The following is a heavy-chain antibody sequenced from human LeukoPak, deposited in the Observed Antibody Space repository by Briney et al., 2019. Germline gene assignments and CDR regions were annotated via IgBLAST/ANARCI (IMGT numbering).Heavy chain of an antibody. Sequence: GRSLRLSCAASGFTFSSYGMHWVRQAPGKGLEWVAVIWYDGRNKFYADSLKGRFTISRDNSKNRLYLQMNSLRAEDTAVYYCARVNRGDAFDIWGQGTLVTVSS. V-gene: IGHV3-33*01. CDR3: ARVNRGDAFDI. J-gene: IGHJ3*02. D-gene: IGHD3-16*02. CDR2: IWYDGRNK. CDR1: GFTFSSYG.